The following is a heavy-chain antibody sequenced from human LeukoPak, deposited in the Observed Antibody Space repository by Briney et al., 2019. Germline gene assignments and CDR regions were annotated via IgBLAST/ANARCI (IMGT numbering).Heavy chain of an antibody. J-gene: IGHJ4*02. CDR2: INWNGGKI. D-gene: IGHD6-6*01. V-gene: IGHV3-9*03. CDR1: GFTFDDYA. CDR3: AKALSSSFTGSSWEY. Sequence: PGGSLRLSCAASGFTFDDYAMLWIRQAPGKGLEWVSGINWNGGKIGYADSVKGRFTISRDSAKSSLYLQMNTLRAEDMAFYYCAKALSSSFTGSSWEYWGQGTLVTVSS.